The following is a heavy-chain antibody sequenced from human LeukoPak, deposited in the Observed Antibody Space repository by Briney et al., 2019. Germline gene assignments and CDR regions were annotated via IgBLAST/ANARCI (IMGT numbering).Heavy chain of an antibody. V-gene: IGHV4-34*01. D-gene: IGHD3-9*01. CDR1: GGSFSGYY. CDR2: INHSGST. CDR3: ARRPLMDY. Sequence: SSETLSLTCAVYGGSFSGYYWSWIRQPPGKGLEWIWEINHSGSTNYNPSLKSRVTISVDTSKNQFSLKLSSVTAADTAVYYCARRPLMDYWGQGTLVTVSS. J-gene: IGHJ4*02.